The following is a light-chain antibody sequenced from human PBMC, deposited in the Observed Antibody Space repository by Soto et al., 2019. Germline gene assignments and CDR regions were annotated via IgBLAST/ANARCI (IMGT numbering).Light chain of an antibody. V-gene: IGLV1-44*01. Sequence: QSVLTQPPSASGTPGQRVTISCSGSSSNIGSNAVNWYQQLPGTAPRLLIYSNDERPSGAPDRFSASKSGTSASLAISGLQSEDEADYYCAAWDDSLTGWVFGGGTKL. CDR3: AAWDDSLTGWV. CDR2: SND. J-gene: IGLJ3*02. CDR1: SSNIGSNA.